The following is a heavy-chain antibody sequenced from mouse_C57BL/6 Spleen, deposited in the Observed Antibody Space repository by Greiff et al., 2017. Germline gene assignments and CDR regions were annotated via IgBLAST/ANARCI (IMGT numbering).Heavy chain of an antibody. J-gene: IGHJ4*01. CDR3: ARERAEVATNAMDY. Sequence: EVQLVESGGGLVKPGGSLKLSCAASGFTFSSYAMSWVRQTPEKRLEWVATISDGGSYTYYPDNVKGRFTISRDNAKNNLYLQMSHLKPEDTAMYYCARERAEVATNAMDYWGQGTSVTVSS. V-gene: IGHV5-4*01. CDR1: GFTFSSYA. D-gene: IGHD1-1*01. CDR2: ISDGGSYT.